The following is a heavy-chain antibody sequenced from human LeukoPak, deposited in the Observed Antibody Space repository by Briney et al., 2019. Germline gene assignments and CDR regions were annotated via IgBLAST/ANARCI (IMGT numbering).Heavy chain of an antibody. J-gene: IGHJ4*02. CDR1: GFTFSSYG. CDR2: ISGSGGST. CDR3: AKDTTERITMIVVVITAPSYFDY. Sequence: GGSLRLSCAASGFTFSSYGMSWVRQAPGKGLEWVSAISGSGGSTYYADSVKGRFTISRDNSKNTLYLQMNSLRAEDTAVYYCAKDTTERITMIVVVITAPSYFDYWGQGTLVTVSS. D-gene: IGHD3-22*01. V-gene: IGHV3-23*01.